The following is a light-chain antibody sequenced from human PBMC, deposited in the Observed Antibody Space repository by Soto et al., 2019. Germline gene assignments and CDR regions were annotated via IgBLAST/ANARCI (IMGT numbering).Light chain of an antibody. CDR1: SNDIGGHNH. J-gene: IGLJ3*02. V-gene: IGLV2-23*02. CDR3: CSYAGIITWV. Sequence: QSSLTQPASVSGSPGQSITISGTGTSNDIGGHNHVSWYQQHPGNSPKLIIYEVTERPSGVSNRFSASKSGTTASLTISGLQAEDEADYYSCSYAGIITWVCGGGTKLTVL. CDR2: EVT.